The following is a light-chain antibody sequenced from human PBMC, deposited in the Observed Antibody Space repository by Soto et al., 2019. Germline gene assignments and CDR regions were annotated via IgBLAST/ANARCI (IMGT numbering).Light chain of an antibody. CDR2: GNN. Sequence: QSVLTQPPSVSGAPGQTITISCTGSSSNIGAGYDVHWYQQLPGRAPKLLIYGNNNRPSGVPDRFSGSKSGTSVSLAITGLQAEDEAHYYCSSYAGSNNFVFGTGTKLTVL. CDR1: SSNIGAGYD. V-gene: IGLV1-40*01. J-gene: IGLJ1*01. CDR3: SSYAGSNNFV.